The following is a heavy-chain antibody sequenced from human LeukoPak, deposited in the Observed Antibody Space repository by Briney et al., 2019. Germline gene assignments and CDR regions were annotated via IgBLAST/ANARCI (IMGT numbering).Heavy chain of an antibody. D-gene: IGHD3-3*01. V-gene: IGHV3-48*04. Sequence: AGGSLRLSCAAFGFTFSSYSMNWVRQAPGKGLEWVSYMSSSGSNTQYADSVKGRLTISRDNGKNSLYLQMNSLRAEDTAVYYCARYFRWGSHFWSGYKHAAFDMWGQGTMVTVSS. CDR2: MSSSGSNT. CDR3: ARYFRWGSHFWSGYKHAAFDM. CDR1: GFTFSSYS. J-gene: IGHJ3*02.